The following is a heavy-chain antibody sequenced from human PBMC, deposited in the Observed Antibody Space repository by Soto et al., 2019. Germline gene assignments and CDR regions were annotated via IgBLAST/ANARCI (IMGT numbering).Heavy chain of an antibody. D-gene: IGHD6-6*01. J-gene: IGHJ6*02. CDR2: FYPGDSDT. V-gene: IGHV5-51*01. CDR3: ARQEQLVQALVSPQPYYGMDV. Sequence: PGESLKISCKGSGYSFTSYWIGWVRQMPGKGLEWMGIFYPGDSDTRYSPSFQGQVTISADKSIGTAYLQWSSLKASDTAMYYCARQEQLVQALVSPQPYYGMDVWGQGTTVTVYS. CDR1: GYSFTSYW.